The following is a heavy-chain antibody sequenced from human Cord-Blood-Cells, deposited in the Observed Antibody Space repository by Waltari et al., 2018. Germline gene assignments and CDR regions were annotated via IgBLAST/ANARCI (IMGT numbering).Heavy chain of an antibody. D-gene: IGHD3-3*01. J-gene: IGHJ4*02. CDR3: DISDFWSGYDY. CDR2: INHSGST. CDR1: GGSFSGYY. V-gene: IGHV4-34*01. Sequence: QVQLQQWGAGLLKPSETLSLTCAVYGGSFSGYYWSWIRQPPGKGLEGVGEINHSGSTNYNPSLKSRVTISVDTSKNQFSLKLSSVTAADTAVYYWDISDFWSGYDYWGQGTLVTVSS.